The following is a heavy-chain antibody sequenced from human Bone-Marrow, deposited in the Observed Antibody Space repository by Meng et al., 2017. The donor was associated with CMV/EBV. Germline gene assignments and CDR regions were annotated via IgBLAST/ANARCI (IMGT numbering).Heavy chain of an antibody. CDR3: ARDCGGDCYPLYYYGMDV. V-gene: IGHV4-59*01. CDR1: GGSISSYY. CDR2: IYYSGST. D-gene: IGHD2-21*01. Sequence: SETLSLTCTVSGGSISSYYWSWIRQPPGKGLEWIGYIYYSGSTNYNPSLKSRVTISVDTSKNQFSLKLSSVTAADTAAYYCARDCGGDCYPLYYYGMDVWGQGTTVTVSS. J-gene: IGHJ6*02.